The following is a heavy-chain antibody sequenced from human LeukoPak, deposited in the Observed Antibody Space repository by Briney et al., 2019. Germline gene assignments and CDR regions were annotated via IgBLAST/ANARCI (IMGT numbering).Heavy chain of an antibody. CDR1: GFTFSNYA. Sequence: PGGSLRLSCAASGFTFSNYAMHWVRQAPGKGLEWLAVITSGGINQHYADSVRGRLTISRDNSIKTLFLQMNSLGTDDTAVYYCARDGPYFGDYPYYFDYWGQGTLVTVSS. V-gene: IGHV3-30*04. J-gene: IGHJ4*02. D-gene: IGHD4-17*01. CDR3: ARDGPYFGDYPYYFDY. CDR2: ITSGGINQ.